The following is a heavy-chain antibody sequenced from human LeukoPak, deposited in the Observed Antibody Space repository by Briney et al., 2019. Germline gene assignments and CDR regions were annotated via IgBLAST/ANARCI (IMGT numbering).Heavy chain of an antibody. CDR1: GGSISNYY. CDR2: IYYSGST. Sequence: SETLSLICNVSGGSISNYYWTWIRQPPGKGLEWIGYIYYSGSTNYNPSLKSRVTISVDTSKNQFSLKLSSVTAADTAVYYCAREGGFYRPLDYSGQGTLVTVSS. CDR3: AREGGFYRPLDY. J-gene: IGHJ4*02. D-gene: IGHD3-3*01. V-gene: IGHV4-59*01.